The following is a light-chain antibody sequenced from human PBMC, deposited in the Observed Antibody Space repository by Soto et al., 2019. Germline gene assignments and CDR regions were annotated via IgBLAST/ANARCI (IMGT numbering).Light chain of an antibody. CDR1: QSVSSY. V-gene: IGKV3-11*01. J-gene: IGKJ5*01. Sequence: ILMTQSPSTLSLSPGERATLSCRASQSVSSYLAWYQHKPGQAPRLLIYDASNRATGIPARFSGSGSGTDFTLTISSLEPEDFALYYCQQRSNWPSFGQGTRLEIK. CDR3: QQRSNWPS. CDR2: DAS.